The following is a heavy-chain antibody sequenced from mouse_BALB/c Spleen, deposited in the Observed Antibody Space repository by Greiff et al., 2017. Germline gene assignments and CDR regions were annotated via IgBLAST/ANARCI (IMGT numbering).Heavy chain of an antibody. Sequence: VQLVESGPGLVQPSQSLSITCTVSGFSLTSYGVHWVRQSPGKGLEWLGVIWSGGSTDYNAAFISRLSISKDNSKSQVFFKMNSLQADDTAIYYCARKNYGSRDAMDYWGQGTSVTVSS. CDR2: IWSGGST. J-gene: IGHJ4*01. V-gene: IGHV2-4-1*01. CDR1: GFSLTSYG. D-gene: IGHD1-1*01. CDR3: ARKNYGSRDAMDY.